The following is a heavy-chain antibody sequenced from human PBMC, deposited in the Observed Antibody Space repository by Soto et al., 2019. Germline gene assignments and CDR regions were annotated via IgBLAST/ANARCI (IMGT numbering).Heavy chain of an antibody. CDR3: ASGGAAVAHYYGMDV. J-gene: IGHJ6*02. V-gene: IGHV1-69*13. Sequence: SVKVSCKASGGTFSIYAISWVRQAPGQGLEWMGGIIPIFGTANYAQKFQGRVTITADESTSTAYMELSSLRSEDTAVYYCASGGAAVAHYYGMDVWGQGTTVTVSS. CDR2: IIPIFGTA. CDR1: GGTFSIYA. D-gene: IGHD6-19*01.